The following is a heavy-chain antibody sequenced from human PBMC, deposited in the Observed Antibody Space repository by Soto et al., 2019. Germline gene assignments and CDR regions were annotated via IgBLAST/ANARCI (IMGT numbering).Heavy chain of an antibody. V-gene: IGHV1-2*02. CDR1: GYTFTGYY. D-gene: IGHD4-17*01. CDR3: VRGGYGDYLHH. CDR2: INPISGAT. Sequence: QVQLVQSGAEVKKPGASVKVSCKTSGYTFTGYYMHWVRQAPGEGLDWMAWINPISGATKYAQKFQGMVNMTRDTSISTVYMELSSLTSDDTAVYYCVRGGYGDYLHHWGQGTLVTVSS. J-gene: IGHJ1*01.